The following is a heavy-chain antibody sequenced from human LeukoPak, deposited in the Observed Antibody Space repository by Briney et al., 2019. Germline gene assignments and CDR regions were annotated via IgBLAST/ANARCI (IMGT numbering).Heavy chain of an antibody. CDR3: ARVWSHDAFDI. D-gene: IGHD3-16*01. J-gene: IGHJ3*02. V-gene: IGHV1-18*04. CDR1: GYTFTGYY. Sequence: ASVKVSCKASGYTFTGYYMHWVRQAPGQGLEWMGWISAYNGNTNYAQKLQGRVTMTTDTSTSTAYMELRSLRSDDTAVYYCARVWSHDAFDIWGQGTMVTVSS. CDR2: ISAYNGNT.